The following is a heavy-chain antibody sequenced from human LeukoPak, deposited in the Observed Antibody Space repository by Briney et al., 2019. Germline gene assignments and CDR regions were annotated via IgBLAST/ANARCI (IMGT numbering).Heavy chain of an antibody. CDR3: ARFTIRGGLDY. D-gene: IGHD2-2*01. CDR2: ISSYNGNT. V-gene: IGHV1-18*01. J-gene: IGHJ4*02. Sequence: ASVKVSCKASGYTFTNYGISWVRQAPGQGLEWMGWISSYNGNTNYAQKLQGRVTMTTDTSTSTAYMELRSLRSDDTAVYYCARFTIRGGLDYWGQGTLVTVSS. CDR1: GYTFTNYG.